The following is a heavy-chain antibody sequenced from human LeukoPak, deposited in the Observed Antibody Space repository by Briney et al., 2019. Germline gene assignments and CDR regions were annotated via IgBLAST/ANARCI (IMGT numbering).Heavy chain of an antibody. J-gene: IGHJ3*02. V-gene: IGHV1-69*01. Sequence: ASVKVSCKASGGTFSSYAISWVRQAPGQGLEWMGGIIPIFGTANYAQKFQGRVTITADESTSTAYMELSSLRSEDTAVYYCARDAGVDIVATIPHAFDIWGQGTMVTVSS. D-gene: IGHD5-12*01. CDR3: ARDAGVDIVATIPHAFDI. CDR1: GGTFSSYA. CDR2: IIPIFGTA.